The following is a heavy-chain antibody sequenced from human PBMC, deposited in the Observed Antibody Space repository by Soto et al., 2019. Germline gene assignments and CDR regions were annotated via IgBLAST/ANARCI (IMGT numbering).Heavy chain of an antibody. CDR2: INPSGGST. CDR3: ARVIESLRGNNWFDP. Sequence: QVQLVQSGAEVKKPGASVTVSCKASGYTFTSYYMHWVRQAPGQGLEWMGIINPSGGSTSYAQKFQGRVTMTRDTSTSTVYMELSSLRSEDTAVYYCARVIESLRGNNWFDPWGQGTLVTVSS. D-gene: IGHD5-12*01. CDR1: GYTFTSYY. V-gene: IGHV1-46*03. J-gene: IGHJ5*02.